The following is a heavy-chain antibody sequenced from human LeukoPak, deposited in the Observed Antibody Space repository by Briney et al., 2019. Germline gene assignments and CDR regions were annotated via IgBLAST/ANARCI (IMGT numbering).Heavy chain of an antibody. CDR3: AKYGYSYCSGSECIHH. Sequence: SETPSLTSTLSRDSVSSSSYYWGWVRPPPGKGREWSGSIYFTGSTYYNPSLKSRVTISVDTSKNQFSLKLTSVTPAATPVYHCAKYGYSYCSGSECIHHWGQGTLVTVSS. CDR2: IYFTGST. D-gene: IGHD2-15*01. CDR1: RDSVSSSSYY. J-gene: IGHJ1*01. V-gene: IGHV4-39*07.